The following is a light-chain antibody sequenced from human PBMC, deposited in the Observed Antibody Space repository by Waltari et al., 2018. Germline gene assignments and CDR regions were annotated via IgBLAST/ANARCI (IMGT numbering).Light chain of an antibody. CDR2: GVY. V-gene: IGKV2D-29*02. J-gene: IGKJ4*01. CDR3: MQSIQLPLT. Sequence: DIVMNQTPLSLSVTPGQPAPISCTASQNLLYSDGKTYFYWYLQKPGQSPHLLIYGVYNRFSGVPDRFSGSGSGTDFTLNISRVEAEDVGLYYCMQSIQLPLTFGGGTKVEIK. CDR1: QNLLYSDGKTY.